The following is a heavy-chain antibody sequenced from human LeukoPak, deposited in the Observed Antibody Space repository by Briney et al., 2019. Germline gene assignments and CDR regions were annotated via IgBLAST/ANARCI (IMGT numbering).Heavy chain of an antibody. CDR3: ARSYCGGGSCGAFDI. Sequence: SETLSLTCTVPVGSISSYYWSWIRQPPGKGLGWIGYNYYSGNTNYNPSLKSQVTISVDTSKNQFSLRLSSVTAADTAVYYCARSYCGGGSCGAFDIWGQGTMVTVSS. J-gene: IGHJ3*02. D-gene: IGHD2-15*01. CDR1: VGSISSYY. CDR2: NYYSGNT. V-gene: IGHV4-59*01.